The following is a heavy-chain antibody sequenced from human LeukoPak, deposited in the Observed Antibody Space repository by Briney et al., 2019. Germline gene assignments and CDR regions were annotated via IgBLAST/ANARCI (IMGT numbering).Heavy chain of an antibody. CDR1: GGSVSSYY. V-gene: IGHV4-59*08. CDR2: IHNSGRT. D-gene: IGHD1-14*01. Sequence: SETLSLTCSVSGGSVSSYYWSWIRQSSGKGLEWIGYIHNSGRTNYNPSLKSRVTGFVDTSKNQVSLRLSSVTAADTAVYYCARHGTISSESYFDYWGQGALVTVSS. CDR3: ARHGTISSESYFDY. J-gene: IGHJ4*02.